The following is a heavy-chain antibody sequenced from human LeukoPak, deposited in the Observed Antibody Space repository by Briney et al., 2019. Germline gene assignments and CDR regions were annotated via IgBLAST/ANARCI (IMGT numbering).Heavy chain of an antibody. CDR3: ARGPGAYCGGDCPDY. V-gene: IGHV3-74*01. J-gene: IGHJ4*02. CDR2: IYGDGTTT. D-gene: IGHD2-21*02. CDR1: GFTFSNFW. Sequence: GGSLRLSCAASGFTFSNFWIHWVRQGPGKGLVWVSRIYGDGTTTSYADSVKGRFTISRDNAKNTLYLQMNSLRAEDTAVYYCARGPGAYCGGDCPDYWGQGILVTVSS.